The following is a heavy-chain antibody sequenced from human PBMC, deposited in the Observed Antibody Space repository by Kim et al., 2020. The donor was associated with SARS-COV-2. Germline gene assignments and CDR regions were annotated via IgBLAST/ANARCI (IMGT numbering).Heavy chain of an antibody. CDR3: AKVHGYSSILGAFDI. Sequence: GGSLRLSCAASGFTFDDYAMHWVRQAPGKGLEWVSGISWNSGSIGYADSVKGRFTISRDNAKNSLYLQMNSLRAEDTALYYCAKVHGYSSILGAFDIWGQGTMVTVSS. V-gene: IGHV3-9*01. J-gene: IGHJ3*02. D-gene: IGHD6-13*01. CDR2: ISWNSGSI. CDR1: GFTFDDYA.